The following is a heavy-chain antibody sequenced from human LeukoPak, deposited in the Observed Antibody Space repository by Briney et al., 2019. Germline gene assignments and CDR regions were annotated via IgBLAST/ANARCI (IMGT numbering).Heavy chain of an antibody. CDR1: GGSFSGYY. J-gene: IGHJ4*02. V-gene: IGHV4-34*01. Sequence: SETLSLTCAVYGGSFSGYYWSWIRQPPGKGLEWIGEINHSGSTNYNPSLKSRVTISVDTSKNQFSLKLSSVTAADTAVYYCAREAIVVVPAAMYYFDYWGQGTLVTVSS. D-gene: IGHD2-2*01. CDR3: AREAIVVVPAAMYYFDY. CDR2: INHSGST.